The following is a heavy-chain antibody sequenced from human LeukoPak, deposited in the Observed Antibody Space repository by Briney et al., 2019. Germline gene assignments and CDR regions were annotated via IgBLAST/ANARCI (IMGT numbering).Heavy chain of an antibody. Sequence: ASETLSLTCTVSGGSISSSSYYWGWIRQPPGKGLEWIGSIYYSGSTYYNPSLKSRVTISVDTSKNQFSLKLSSVTAADTAVYYCARVSGSSGYYYSQYNWFDPWGQGTLVTVSS. J-gene: IGHJ5*02. CDR1: GGSISSSSYY. CDR3: ARVSGSSGYYYSQYNWFDP. CDR2: IYYSGST. D-gene: IGHD3-22*01. V-gene: IGHV4-39*07.